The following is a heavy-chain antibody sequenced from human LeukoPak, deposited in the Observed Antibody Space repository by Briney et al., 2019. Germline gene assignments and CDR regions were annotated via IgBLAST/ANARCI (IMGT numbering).Heavy chain of an antibody. D-gene: IGHD3-22*01. J-gene: IGHJ4*02. CDR2: IKQDGSDK. Sequence: GRSLRLSCAASGFTFSSFVIHWVRQAPGKGLEWVANIKQDGSDKYYVDSVKGRFTISRDNAKNSLYLQMNSLRAEDTAVYYCARDPYDSSWGLCYFDYWGQGNLVTVSS. V-gene: IGHV3-7*04. CDR1: GFTFSSFV. CDR3: ARDPYDSSWGLCYFDY.